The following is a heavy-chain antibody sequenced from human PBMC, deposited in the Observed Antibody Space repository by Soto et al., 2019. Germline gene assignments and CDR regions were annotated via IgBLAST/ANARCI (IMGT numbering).Heavy chain of an antibody. D-gene: IGHD3-9*01. V-gene: IGHV4-4*02. J-gene: IGHJ4*02. CDR2: IHDSGST. Sequence: QVQLQESGPGLVKPSGTLSLTCAVSGASIGTSNWWSWVRQSPGKGLEWIGEIHDSGSTKYNPSLKSRVTISLDKSKNHFSLNVSSVTAADTAVYYCARLKTYDILNKSDYWGQGSLVTVSS. CDR1: GASIGTSNW. CDR3: ARLKTYDILNKSDY.